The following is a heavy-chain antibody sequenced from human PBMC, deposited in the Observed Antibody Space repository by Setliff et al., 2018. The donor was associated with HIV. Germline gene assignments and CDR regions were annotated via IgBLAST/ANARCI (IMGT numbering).Heavy chain of an antibody. Sequence: PSETLSLTCTVSGGSISSYYWGWIRQPPGKGLEWIGYIYYSGSTNYNPSLKSRVTISVDTSKNQFSLKLSSVTAADTAVYYCARWNFMTTVTFDYWGQGTLVTVS. D-gene: IGHD4-4*01. CDR2: IYYSGST. CDR3: ARWNFMTTVTFDY. V-gene: IGHV4-59*01. J-gene: IGHJ4*02. CDR1: GGSISSYY.